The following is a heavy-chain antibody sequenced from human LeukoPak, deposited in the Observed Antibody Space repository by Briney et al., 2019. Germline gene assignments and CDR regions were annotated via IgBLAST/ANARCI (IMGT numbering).Heavy chain of an antibody. CDR1: GCTFTSYD. D-gene: IGHD3-10*01. CDR3: ATEFYGSGSYYNSP. J-gene: IGHJ5*02. CDR2: MNPNSGNT. V-gene: IGHV1-8*01. Sequence: ASVKVSCKASGCTFTSYDINWVRQATGQGLEWMGWMNPNSGNTGYAQKFQGRVTMTRNTSISTAYMELSSLRSEDTAVYYCATEFYGSGSYYNSPWGQGTLVTVSS.